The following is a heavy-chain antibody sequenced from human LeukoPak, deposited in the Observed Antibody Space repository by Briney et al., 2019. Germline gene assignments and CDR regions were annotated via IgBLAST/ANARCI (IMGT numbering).Heavy chain of an antibody. CDR1: GGTFSSYA. D-gene: IGHD6-19*01. CDR3: ARDRGIAVAGTFNY. CDR2: IIPILGIA. V-gene: IGHV1-69*04. Sequence: SVKVSCKASGGTFSSYAISWVRQAPGQGLEWMGRIIPILGIANYAQKFQGRVTITADKSTSTAYMELSSLRSEDTAVYYCARDRGIAVAGTFNYWGRGTLVTVSS. J-gene: IGHJ4*02.